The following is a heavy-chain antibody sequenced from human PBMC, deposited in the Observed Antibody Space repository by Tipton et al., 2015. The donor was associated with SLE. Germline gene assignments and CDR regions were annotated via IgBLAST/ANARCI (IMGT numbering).Heavy chain of an antibody. V-gene: IGHV4-61*10. J-gene: IGHJ4*02. D-gene: IGHD2-2*01. CDR2: IIHSGVT. CDR1: GGSISSGSYS. Sequence: TLSLTCTVSGGSISSGSYSWGWIRQPVGKGLEWIAEIIHSGVTNYNPSLRSRVTISVDMSKNQVSLKLSSVTAADTAVYYCASVAPAEVFDYWGQGTLVTVSS. CDR3: ASVAPAEVFDY.